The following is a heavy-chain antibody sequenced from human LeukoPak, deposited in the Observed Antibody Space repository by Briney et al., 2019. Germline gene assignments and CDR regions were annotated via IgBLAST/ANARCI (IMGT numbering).Heavy chain of an antibody. CDR3: AREQRGWYYFDY. D-gene: IGHD6-19*01. V-gene: IGHV3-21*01. J-gene: IGHJ4*02. CDR1: GFTVRSNF. Sequence: GGSLRLSCAASGFTVRSNFMSWVRQAPGKGLEWVSSISSGSSYIDYADSVKGRFTISRDNANNSLYLQMNSLRAEDTAVYYCAREQRGWYYFDYWGQGTLVTVS. CDR2: ISSGSSYI.